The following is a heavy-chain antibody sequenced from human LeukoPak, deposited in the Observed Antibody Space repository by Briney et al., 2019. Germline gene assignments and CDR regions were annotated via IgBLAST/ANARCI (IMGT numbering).Heavy chain of an antibody. J-gene: IGHJ4*02. V-gene: IGHV3-48*01. D-gene: IGHD2-15*01. Sequence: GGSLPLSCAPSGFTFSSYSINWARPATGKGPEWVSYISSSSSTIYYADSVKGRFTISRDNAKNSLYLQMNSLRAEDTAVYYCARDSCSGGSCYLDYWGQGTLVTVSS. CDR2: ISSSSSTI. CDR3: ARDSCSGGSCYLDY. CDR1: GFTFSSYS.